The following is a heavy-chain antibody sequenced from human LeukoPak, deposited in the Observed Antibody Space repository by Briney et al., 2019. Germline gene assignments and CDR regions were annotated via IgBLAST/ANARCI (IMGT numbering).Heavy chain of an antibody. Sequence: PGGSLRLSCAASGFTFSDYAMSWVRHAPGGGLERVSAISGRGDETFHADSVKGRFTTSRDNSKNTLSLQMSSLRVEDSAVYFCAKDTSAWWYHRAYMNVWGTGTTVTVSS. J-gene: IGHJ6*03. V-gene: IGHV3-23*01. CDR3: AKDTSAWWYHRAYMNV. D-gene: IGHD2-15*01. CDR2: ISGRGDET. CDR1: GFTFSDYA.